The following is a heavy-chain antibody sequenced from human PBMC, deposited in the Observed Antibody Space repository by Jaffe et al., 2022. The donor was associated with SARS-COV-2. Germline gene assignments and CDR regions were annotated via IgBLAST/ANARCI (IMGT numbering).Heavy chain of an antibody. Sequence: EVQLVESGGGLVQPGRSLRLSCAASGFTFDDYAMHWVRQAPGKGLEWVSGISWNSGSIGYADSVKGRFTISRDNAKNSLYLQMNSLRAEDTALYYCAKDRVVGATTYAFDIWGQGTMVTVSS. CDR2: ISWNSGSI. CDR1: GFTFDDYA. J-gene: IGHJ3*02. D-gene: IGHD1-26*01. CDR3: AKDRVVGATTYAFDI. V-gene: IGHV3-9*01.